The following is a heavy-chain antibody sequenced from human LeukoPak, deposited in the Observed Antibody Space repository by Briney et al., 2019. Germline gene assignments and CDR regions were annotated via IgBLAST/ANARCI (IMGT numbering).Heavy chain of an antibody. CDR3: ARASAEPVDYFDY. V-gene: IGHV3-66*01. D-gene: IGHD6-19*01. J-gene: IGHJ4*02. Sequence: GGSLRLSCAASGFTVSSNYMSWVRQAPGKGLEWVSVIHSGGSTYYADSVKGRFTISRDNSKNTLYLQMNSLRAEDTAVYYCARASAEPVDYFDYWGQGTLVTVSS. CDR2: IHSGGST. CDR1: GFTVSSNY.